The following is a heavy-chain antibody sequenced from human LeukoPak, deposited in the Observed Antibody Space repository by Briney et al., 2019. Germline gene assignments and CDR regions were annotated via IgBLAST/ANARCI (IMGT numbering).Heavy chain of an antibody. CDR2: ISSSSSYI. J-gene: IGHJ5*02. CDR3: ARDQLAGRWFDP. CDR1: GFTFSSYS. V-gene: IGHV3-21*01. Sequence: GGSLRLSCAASGFTFSSYSMNWVRQAPGKGLEWVSSISSSSSYIYYADSVKGRFTISRDNAKNSLYLQMNSLRAEDTAVYYCARDQLAGRWFDPWGQGTLVTVSS.